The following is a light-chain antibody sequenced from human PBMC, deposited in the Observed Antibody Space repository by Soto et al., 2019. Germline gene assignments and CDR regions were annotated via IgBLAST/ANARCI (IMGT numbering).Light chain of an antibody. J-gene: IGKJ3*01. CDR1: QSVSSSY. Sequence: EIGLTQSPGTLSLSPGERATLSCRASQSVSSSYLAWYQQKPGQAPRLLIYGASSRATGIPDRFSGSGSGTDFTLTISRLEPEDFAVYYCQQYGSSPFTFGPGSKVD. CDR2: GAS. CDR3: QQYGSSPFT. V-gene: IGKV3-20*01.